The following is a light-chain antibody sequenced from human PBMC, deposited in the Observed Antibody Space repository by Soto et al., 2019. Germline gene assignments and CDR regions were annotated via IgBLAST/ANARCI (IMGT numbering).Light chain of an antibody. CDR2: GAS. CDR3: QQYNAWPPT. V-gene: IGKV3-15*01. Sequence: EIVMTQSPATLSVSPGERATLSCRASQSVSSYLAWYQRKPGQAPRLLFSGASTRAIGIPARFSGSGSGTEFTLTIGSLQSEDFAVYYCQQYNAWPPTFGQGTKVDIK. J-gene: IGKJ1*01. CDR1: QSVSSY.